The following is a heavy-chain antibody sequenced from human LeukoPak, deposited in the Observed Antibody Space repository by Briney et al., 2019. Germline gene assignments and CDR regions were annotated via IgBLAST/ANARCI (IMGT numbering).Heavy chain of an antibody. CDR2: IYTSGST. D-gene: IGHD6-19*01. Sequence: SETLSLTCTVSGGSISSYYWSWIRQPAGKGLEWIGRIYTSGSTNYNPSLKSRVTISVDTSKNQFSLKLSSVTAADTAVYYCATQLKAVAGIIVYWGQGTLVTVSS. CDR3: ATQLKAVAGIIVY. CDR1: GGSISSYY. V-gene: IGHV4-4*07. J-gene: IGHJ4*02.